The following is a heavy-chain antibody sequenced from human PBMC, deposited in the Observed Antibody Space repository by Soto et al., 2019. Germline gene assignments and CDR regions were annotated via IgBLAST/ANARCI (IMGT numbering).Heavy chain of an antibody. D-gene: IGHD2-15*01. V-gene: IGHV3-23*01. Sequence: EVELLESGGGLVQPEGSLRLSCAASGFTFSTYAMGWVRQAPGKGLEWVSVVSSGGGTHYADSVKGRFTVSRDNSKNTLSLQMNSLRAADTAVYYCAKRRGAGGHFDYWGQGALVTVSS. J-gene: IGHJ4*02. CDR1: GFTFSTYA. CDR2: VSSGGGT. CDR3: AKRRGAGGHFDY.